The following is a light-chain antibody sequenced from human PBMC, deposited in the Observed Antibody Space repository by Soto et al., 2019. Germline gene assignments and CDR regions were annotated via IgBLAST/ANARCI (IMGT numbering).Light chain of an antibody. CDR2: DAY. CDR3: HQRHMWPIT. V-gene: IGKV3-11*01. J-gene: IGKJ5*01. CDR1: QSFRGL. Sequence: EVAWTQSPVTLSLSPGATATLSCRASQSFRGLLAWYQQKPGQAPRLLIYDAYNRATGIPPRFSGSGSGTDFTLTISSLEREDSAVDYCHQRHMWPITFGQGTRLEIK.